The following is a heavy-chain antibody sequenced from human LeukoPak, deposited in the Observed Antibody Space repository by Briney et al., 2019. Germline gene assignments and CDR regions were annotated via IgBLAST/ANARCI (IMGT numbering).Heavy chain of an antibody. CDR2: IYPGDSDI. J-gene: IGHJ4*02. Sequence: GESLKISCKGSGYTFINYWIGWVRQMPGKGLEWMGTIYPGDSDIIHSPSFQGQVTISADKSISTAYLQWSSLKASDTAIYYCARRRGGYSAYEYWGQGTLVSVSS. CDR1: GYTFINYW. CDR3: ARRRGGYSAYEY. D-gene: IGHD5-12*01. V-gene: IGHV5-51*01.